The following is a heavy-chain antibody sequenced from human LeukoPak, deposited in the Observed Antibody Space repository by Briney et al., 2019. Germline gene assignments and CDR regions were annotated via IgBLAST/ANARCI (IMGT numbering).Heavy chain of an antibody. CDR2: IIPIFGTA. CDR1: GGTLSSYA. J-gene: IGHJ3*02. V-gene: IGHV1-69*01. Sequence: SVKVSCKASGGTLSSYAISWVRQAPGQGLEWMGGIIPIFGTANYAQQFQGRVTIPADESTSTAYMELSSLRSEDTAVYYCARAITRGADAFDIWGQGTMVTVSS. D-gene: IGHD1-26*01. CDR3: ARAITRGADAFDI.